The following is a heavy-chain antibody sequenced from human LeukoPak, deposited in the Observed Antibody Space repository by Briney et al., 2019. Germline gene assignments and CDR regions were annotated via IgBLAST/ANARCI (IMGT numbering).Heavy chain of an antibody. Sequence: PGGSLRLSCEASGFTFSSYSMNWVRQAPGKGLEYISYISSSSSTIYYADSVKGRFTISRDNAKNSLYLQMNSPRAEDTAVYYCARDYRYGIDYWGQGTLVTVSS. CDR1: GFTFSSYS. CDR2: ISSSSSTI. CDR3: ARDYRYGIDY. D-gene: IGHD5-18*01. J-gene: IGHJ4*02. V-gene: IGHV3-48*01.